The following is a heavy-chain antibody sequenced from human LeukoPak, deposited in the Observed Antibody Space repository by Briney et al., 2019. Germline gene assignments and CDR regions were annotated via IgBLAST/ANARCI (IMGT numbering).Heavy chain of an antibody. Sequence: GGSLRLSRAASGFTFSSYWMSWVRQAPGKGLEWVANIKQDGSEKYYVDSVKGRFTISRDNAKNSLYLQMNSLRAEDTAVYYCARAVSVSRPSVWGQGTLVTVSS. J-gene: IGHJ1*01. CDR2: IKQDGSEK. CDR1: GFTFSSYW. V-gene: IGHV3-7*01. D-gene: IGHD1-14*01. CDR3: ARAVSVSRPSV.